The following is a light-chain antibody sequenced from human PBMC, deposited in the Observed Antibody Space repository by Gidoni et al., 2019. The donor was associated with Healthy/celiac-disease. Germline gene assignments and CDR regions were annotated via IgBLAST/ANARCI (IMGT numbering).Light chain of an antibody. CDR1: QSISSY. CDR3: QQCYSTPYT. Sequence: DIQMTHSPSSLSASVGDRVTITCRASQSISSYLIWYQQKPGKAPKLLIYAASSLQSGVPSRFSGSGSGTDFTLTISSLQPEDFATYYCQQCYSTPYTFGQGTKLEIK. V-gene: IGKV1-39*01. J-gene: IGKJ2*01. CDR2: AAS.